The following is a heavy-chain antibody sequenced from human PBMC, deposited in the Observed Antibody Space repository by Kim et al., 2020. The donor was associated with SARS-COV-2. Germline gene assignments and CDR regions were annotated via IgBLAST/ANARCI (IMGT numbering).Heavy chain of an antibody. V-gene: IGHV3-30*18. CDR3: AKDSYYDSSGHTRDY. D-gene: IGHD3-22*01. CDR1: GFTFSSYG. Sequence: GGSLRLSCAASGFTFSSYGMHWVRQAPGKGLEWVAVISYDGSNKYYADSVKGRFTISRDNSKNTLYLQMNSLRAEDTAVYYCAKDSYYDSSGHTRDYWGQGTLVTVSS. CDR2: ISYDGSNK. J-gene: IGHJ4*02.